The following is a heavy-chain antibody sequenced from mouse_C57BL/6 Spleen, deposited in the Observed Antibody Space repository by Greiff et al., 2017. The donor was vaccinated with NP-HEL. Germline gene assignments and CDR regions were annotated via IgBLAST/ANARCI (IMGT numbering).Heavy chain of an antibody. D-gene: IGHD2-3*01. CDR1: GYTFTSYW. J-gene: IGHJ4*01. CDR3: ARSFYDGYYYAMDY. V-gene: IGHV1-69*01. CDR2: IDPSDSYT. Sequence: VKLQQPGAELVMPGASVKLSCKASGYTFTSYWMHWVKQRPGQGLEWIGEIDPSDSYTNYNQKFKGKSTLTVDKSSSTAYMQLSSLTSEDSAVYYCARSFYDGYYYAMDYWGQGTSVTVSS.